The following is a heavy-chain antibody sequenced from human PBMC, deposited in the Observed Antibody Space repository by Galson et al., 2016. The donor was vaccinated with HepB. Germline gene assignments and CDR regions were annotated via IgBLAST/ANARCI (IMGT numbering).Heavy chain of an antibody. Sequence: SVKVSCKASGYTFTSYAMHWERQAPGQRLEWMGWITAGNGNRRYSQKFQGRVTITRDTSASTAYMELSSLRSEDTAVYYCAREEGITLGHFDYWGQGTLVTVSS. D-gene: IGHD3-10*01. J-gene: IGHJ4*02. V-gene: IGHV1-3*01. CDR2: ITAGNGNR. CDR3: AREEGITLGHFDY. CDR1: GYTFTSYA.